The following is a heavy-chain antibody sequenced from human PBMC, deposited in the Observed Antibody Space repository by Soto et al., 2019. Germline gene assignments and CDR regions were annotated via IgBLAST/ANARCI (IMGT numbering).Heavy chain of an antibody. D-gene: IGHD1-1*01. J-gene: IGHJ6*02. CDR2: IIPIFGTA. V-gene: IGHV1-69*13. CDR3: ATGSFTSTGGRIGYHYNAMDV. Sequence: SVKVSCKSSGGTFSSHSINWVRQAPGQGLEWMGGIIPIFGTANFAKKFQGRVTITADESTTTAYIELSSLTSEDTAVYYCATGSFTSTGGRIGYHYNAMDVWGQGTTVTVSS. CDR1: GGTFSSHS.